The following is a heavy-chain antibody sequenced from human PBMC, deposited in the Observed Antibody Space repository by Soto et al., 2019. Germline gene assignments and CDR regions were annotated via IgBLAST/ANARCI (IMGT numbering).Heavy chain of an antibody. CDR1: GYTFTSYG. J-gene: IGHJ4*02. Sequence: VKVSCKASGYTFTSYGISWVRQAPGQGLEWMGWISAYNGNTNYAQKLQGRVTMTTDTSTSTAYMELRSLRSDDTAVYYCARAELAYCGGDCYSFGYWGQGTLVTVSS. V-gene: IGHV1-18*01. CDR2: ISAYNGNT. D-gene: IGHD2-21*02. CDR3: ARAELAYCGGDCYSFGY.